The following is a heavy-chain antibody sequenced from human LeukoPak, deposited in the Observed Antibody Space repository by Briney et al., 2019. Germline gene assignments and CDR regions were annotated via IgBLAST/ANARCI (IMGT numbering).Heavy chain of an antibody. CDR2: MNPNSGNT. J-gene: IGHJ6*03. CDR1: GYTFTSYD. V-gene: IGHV1-8*01. D-gene: IGHD1-26*01. CDR3: ATRYRVGATTDYYYYYMDV. Sequence: ASVKVSCKASGYTFTSYDINWVRQATGQGLEWMGWMNPNSGNTGYAQKFQGRVTMTRNTSISTAYMELSSLGSEDTAVYYCATRYRVGATTDYYYYYMDVWGKGTTVTVSS.